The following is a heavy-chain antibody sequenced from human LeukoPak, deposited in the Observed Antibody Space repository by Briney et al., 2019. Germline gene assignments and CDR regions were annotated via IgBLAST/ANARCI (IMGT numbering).Heavy chain of an antibody. J-gene: IGHJ3*02. CDR2: IIPIFGTA. CDR1: GGTFSSYA. Sequence: ASVKVSCKASGGTFSSYAISWVRQAPGQGLEWMGGIIPIFGTANYTQKYQGRVTITADESTSTAYMELSSLRSEDTAVYYCARRASHDAFDIWGQGTRVSVSS. CDR3: ARRASHDAFDI. V-gene: IGHV1-69*13.